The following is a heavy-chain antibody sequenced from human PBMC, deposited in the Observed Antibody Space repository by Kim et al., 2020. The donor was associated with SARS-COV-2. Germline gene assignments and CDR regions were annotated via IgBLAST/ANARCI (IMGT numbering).Heavy chain of an antibody. CDR3: ARDLIVGATTPNAFDI. J-gene: IGHJ3*02. D-gene: IGHD1-26*01. V-gene: IGHV1-18*04. CDR1: GYTFTSYG. CDR2: ISAYNGNT. Sequence: ASVKVSCKASGYTFTSYGISWVRQAPGQGLEWMGWISAYNGNTNYAQKLQGRVTMTTDTSTSTAYMELRSLRSDDTAVYYCARDLIVGATTPNAFDIWGQGTMVTVSS.